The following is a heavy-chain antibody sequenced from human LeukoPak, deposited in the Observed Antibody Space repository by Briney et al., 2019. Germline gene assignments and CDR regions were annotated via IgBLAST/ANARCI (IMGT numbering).Heavy chain of an antibody. V-gene: IGHV3-21*04. Sequence: GGSLRLSCAASGFTFSSYSMNWVRQAPGKGLEWVSSISSSSSYIYYADSVKGRFTISRDNSKNTLYLQMNSLRAEDTAVYYCARDQTMVRGVIITGGAFDIWGQGTMVTVSS. CDR2: ISSSSSYI. D-gene: IGHD3-10*01. CDR3: ARDQTMVRGVIITGGAFDI. J-gene: IGHJ3*02. CDR1: GFTFSSYS.